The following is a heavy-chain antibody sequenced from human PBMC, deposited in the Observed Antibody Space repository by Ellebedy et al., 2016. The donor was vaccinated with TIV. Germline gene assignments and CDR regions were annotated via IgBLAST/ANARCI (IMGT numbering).Heavy chain of an antibody. CDR2: ISNTGSRT. CDR3: AKGRGGGPDSSDPRYYFDY. CDR1: GFTFSSYA. J-gene: IGHJ4*02. V-gene: IGHV3-23*01. Sequence: PGGSLRLSCAASGFTFSSYAMSWVRQAPGKGLEWVSTISNTGSRTYYADSVEGRFIITRDNSKKTLYLQMNSLRAEDTAVYYCAKGRGGGPDSSDPRYYFDYWGLGTLVTVSS. D-gene: IGHD3-22*01.